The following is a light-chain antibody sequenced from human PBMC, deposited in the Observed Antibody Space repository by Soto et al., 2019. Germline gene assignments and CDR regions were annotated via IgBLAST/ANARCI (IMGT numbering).Light chain of an antibody. J-gene: IGKJ1*01. V-gene: IGKV1-5*01. CDR3: QQYNSYSKT. Sequence: DIQRTQSPSTLSASVGDRVTITCRASQSIGYWLAWYPQKPGKAPNLLIYAASSLETGVPSRFSGSGSGTEFTLSISRLQTDDSASYECQQYNSYSKTFGQGTKVDIK. CDR2: AAS. CDR1: QSIGYW.